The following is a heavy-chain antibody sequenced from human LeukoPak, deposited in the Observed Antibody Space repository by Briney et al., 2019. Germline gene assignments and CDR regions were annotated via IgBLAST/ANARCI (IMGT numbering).Heavy chain of an antibody. J-gene: IGHJ5*02. Sequence: SVKVSCKASGGTFSSYAISWVQQAPGQGLEWMGGIIPIFGTANYAQKFQGRVTITADESTSTAYMELSSLRSEDTAVYYCARRMITFGGVPYNWFDPWGQGTLVTVSS. V-gene: IGHV1-69*13. CDR3: ARRMITFGGVPYNWFDP. CDR1: GGTFSSYA. CDR2: IIPIFGTA. D-gene: IGHD3-16*01.